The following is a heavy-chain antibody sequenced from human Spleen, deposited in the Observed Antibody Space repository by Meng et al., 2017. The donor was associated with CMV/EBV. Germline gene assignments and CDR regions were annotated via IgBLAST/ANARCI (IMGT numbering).Heavy chain of an antibody. CDR3: AKGVAATLDY. CDR2: ISWDGGST. Sequence: VGSEGVVVQHGGILRCSCAGFGFSFDDYTMHWVRQAPGKGLEWVALISWDGGSTYYADFVKGRFTISRDNSKNSLYLQMNSLRTEDTALYYCAKGVAATLDYWGQGTLVTVSS. D-gene: IGHD2-15*01. CDR1: GFSFDDYT. V-gene: IGHV3-43*01. J-gene: IGHJ4*02.